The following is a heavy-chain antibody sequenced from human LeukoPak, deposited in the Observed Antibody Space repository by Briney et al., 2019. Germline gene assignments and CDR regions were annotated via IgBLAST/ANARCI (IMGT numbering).Heavy chain of an antibody. CDR2: MNPNSGNT. D-gene: IGHD3-10*01. CDR3: ARGYGVRGVIIRPIGY. Sequence: ASVKVSCKASEYTFTSYDINWVRQATGQGLEWMGWMNPNSGNTGYAQKFQGRVTMTRNTSISTAYMELSSLRSEDTAVYYCARGYGVRGVIIRPIGYWGQGTLVTVSS. V-gene: IGHV1-8*01. J-gene: IGHJ4*02. CDR1: EYTFTSYD.